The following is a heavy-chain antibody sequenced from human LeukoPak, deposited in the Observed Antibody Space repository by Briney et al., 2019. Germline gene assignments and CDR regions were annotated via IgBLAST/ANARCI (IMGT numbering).Heavy chain of an antibody. Sequence: GGSLRLSCAASGFTFSSYWMSWVRQAPGKGLEWVANIKQDGSEKYYVDSVKGRFTISRDSAKNSLYLQMNSLRAEDTAVYYCAREFRAVRYAMDVWGQGTTVTASS. V-gene: IGHV3-7*01. J-gene: IGHJ6*02. CDR3: AREFRAVRYAMDV. CDR2: IKQDGSEK. CDR1: GFTFSSYW. D-gene: IGHD3-16*01.